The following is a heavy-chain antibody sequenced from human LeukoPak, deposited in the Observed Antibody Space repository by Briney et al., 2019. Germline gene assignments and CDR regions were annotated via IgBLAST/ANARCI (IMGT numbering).Heavy chain of an antibody. CDR1: GGTFSSYA. V-gene: IGHV1-69*13. CDR2: IIPIFGTA. CDR3: AREAPYSYGSYYYYYYGMDV. J-gene: IGHJ6*02. Sequence: WATVKVSCKASGGTFSSYAISWVRQAPGQGPEWMGGIIPIFGTANYAQKFQGRVTITADESTSTAYMELSSLRSEDTAVYYCAREAPYSYGSYYYYYYGMDVWGQGTTVTVSS. D-gene: IGHD5-18*01.